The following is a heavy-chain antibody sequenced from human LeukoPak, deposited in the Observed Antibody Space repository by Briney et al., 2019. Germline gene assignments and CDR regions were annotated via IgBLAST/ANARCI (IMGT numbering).Heavy chain of an antibody. V-gene: IGHV1-2*02. CDR3: ARRFCSSVSCYDDDAFDV. D-gene: IGHD2-2*01. CDR2: INPNSGGT. Sequence: ASVKVSCKASGYTFTGYYMHWVRQAPGQGLEWMGWINPNSGGTNYAQKFQGRVTMTRDTSISTAYMELSRLRSDDTAVYYCARRFCSSVSCYDDDAFDVWGQGTLVTVSS. J-gene: IGHJ3*01. CDR1: GYTFTGYY.